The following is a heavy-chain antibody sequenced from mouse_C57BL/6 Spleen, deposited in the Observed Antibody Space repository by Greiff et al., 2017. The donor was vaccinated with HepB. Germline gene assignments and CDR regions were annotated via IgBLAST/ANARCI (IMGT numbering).Heavy chain of an antibody. V-gene: IGHV1-50*01. Sequence: VQLQQPGAELVKPGASVKLSCKASGYTFTSYWMQWVKQRPGQGLEWIGEIDPSDSYTNYNQKFKGKATLTVDTSSSTAYMQLSSLTSEDTAVYYCTPYDYPFAYWGQGTLVTVSA. CDR1: GYTFTSYW. CDR2: IDPSDSYT. D-gene: IGHD2-4*01. J-gene: IGHJ3*01. CDR3: TPYDYPFAY.